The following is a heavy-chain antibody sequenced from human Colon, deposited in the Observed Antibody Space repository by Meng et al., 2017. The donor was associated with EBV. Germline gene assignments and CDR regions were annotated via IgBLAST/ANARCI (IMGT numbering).Heavy chain of an antibody. CDR3: ARHFINWFDP. V-gene: IGHV4-59*08. Sequence: QVQLQESGPGLVKLSEALSLTCTVSGGSIGSYYWSWIRQPPGKGLEWIGYIYYSGSTNYNPSLKSRVTISVDTSKNQFSLKLSSVTAADTAVYYCARHFINWFDPWGQGTLVTVSS. J-gene: IGHJ5*02. CDR2: IYYSGST. CDR1: GGSIGSYY.